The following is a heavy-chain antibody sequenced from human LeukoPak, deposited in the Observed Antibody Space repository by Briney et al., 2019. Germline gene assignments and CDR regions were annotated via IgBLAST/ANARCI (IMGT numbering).Heavy chain of an antibody. V-gene: IGHV3-23*01. CDR1: GFTFSSYA. D-gene: IGHD1-1*01. Sequence: GGSLRLSCAASGFTFSSYAMSWVRQAPGKGLEWVSAISGSGGSTYYADSVKGRFTISRDNSKNTLYLQMNSLRAEDTAVYYCAKDGGRTTGTTTSGYSDYWGQGTLVTVSS. CDR3: AKDGGRTTGTTTSGYSDY. J-gene: IGHJ4*02. CDR2: ISGSGGST.